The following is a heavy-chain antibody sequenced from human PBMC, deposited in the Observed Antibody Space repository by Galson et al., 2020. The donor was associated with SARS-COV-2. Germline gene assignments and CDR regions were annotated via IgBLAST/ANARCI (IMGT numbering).Heavy chain of an antibody. Sequence: SETLSLTCAVYGGSFSGYYWSWIRQPPGKGLEWIGEINHSGSTNYNPSLKSRVTISVDTSKNQFSLKLSSVTAADTAVYYCARGLLVDYGGNSGPFDYWGQGTLVTVSS. CDR2: INHSGST. CDR1: GGSFSGYY. V-gene: IGHV4-34*01. D-gene: IGHD4-17*01. J-gene: IGHJ4*02. CDR3: ARGLLVDYGGNSGPFDY.